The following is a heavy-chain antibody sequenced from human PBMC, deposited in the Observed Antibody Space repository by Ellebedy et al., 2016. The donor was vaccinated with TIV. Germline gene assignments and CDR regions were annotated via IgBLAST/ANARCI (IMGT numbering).Heavy chain of an antibody. J-gene: IGHJ4*02. CDR2: ISSSGGTI. CDR1: GFTFSDYY. D-gene: IGHD2-15*01. Sequence: GGSLRLSCAASGFTFSDYYMTWIRQAPGKGLEWISYISSSGGTIYYADSVKGRFTISRDNAKNSLFLHMNSLGVEDTAVYFCARASRSGWQFDYWGQGTLVTVSS. CDR3: ARASRSGWQFDY. V-gene: IGHV3-11*01.